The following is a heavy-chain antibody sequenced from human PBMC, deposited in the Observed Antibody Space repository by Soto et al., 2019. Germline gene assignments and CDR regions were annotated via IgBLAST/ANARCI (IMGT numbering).Heavy chain of an antibody. CDR1: GFTFSDYY. D-gene: IGHD6-13*01. J-gene: IGHJ4*02. V-gene: IGHV3-11*06. CDR3: ARVPSIAAAGYLFDY. Sequence: GGSLRLSCAASGFTFSDYYMSWIRQAPGKGLEWVSYISSSSSYTNYADSVKGRFTISRDNAKNSLYLQMNSLRAEDTAVYYCARVPSIAAAGYLFDYWGQGTLVTVSS. CDR2: ISSSSSYT.